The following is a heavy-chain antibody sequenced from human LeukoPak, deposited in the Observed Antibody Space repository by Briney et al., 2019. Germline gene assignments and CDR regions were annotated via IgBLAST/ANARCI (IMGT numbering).Heavy chain of an antibody. V-gene: IGHV3-21*01. CDR1: GFTFSSYT. J-gene: IGHJ4*02. D-gene: IGHD4/OR15-4a*01. CDR3: ARALVGASMASDY. Sequence: GGSLRLSCAASGFTFSSYTMNWVRQAPGKGLEWVSSISGSSTYIYYADSVKGRFSISRDNAKNSLYQQMNSLRAEDTAVYYCARALVGASMASDYWGQGTLVTVSS. CDR2: ISGSSTYI.